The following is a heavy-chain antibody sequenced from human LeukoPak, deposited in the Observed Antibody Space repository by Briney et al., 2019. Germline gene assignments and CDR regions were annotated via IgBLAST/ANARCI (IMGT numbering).Heavy chain of an antibody. Sequence: SVKVSCKASGGTFSSYAISWVRQAPGQGLEWMGGIIPIFGTANYAQKFQGRVTITTDESKSTAYMELSSLRSEDTAVYYCARGPYDVLMVYAFDYWGQGTLVTVSS. CDR3: ARGPYDVLMVYAFDY. J-gene: IGHJ4*02. V-gene: IGHV1-69*05. D-gene: IGHD2-8*01. CDR1: GGTFSSYA. CDR2: IIPIFGTA.